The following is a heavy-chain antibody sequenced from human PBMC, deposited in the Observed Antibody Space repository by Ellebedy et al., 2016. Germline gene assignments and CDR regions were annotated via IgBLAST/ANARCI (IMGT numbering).Heavy chain of an antibody. CDR1: GFTFGNFF. V-gene: IGHV3-23*01. Sequence: GESLKISXVASGFTFGNFFMSWVRQAPGGGLEWISTISGGGDTTVSADSVKGRFTISRDNFRNTLYLQMNSLGVVDTAVYYCARDGSEWSRDHWGQGTLVTVSS. J-gene: IGHJ4*02. CDR3: ARDGSEWSRDH. D-gene: IGHD3-3*01. CDR2: ISGGGDTT.